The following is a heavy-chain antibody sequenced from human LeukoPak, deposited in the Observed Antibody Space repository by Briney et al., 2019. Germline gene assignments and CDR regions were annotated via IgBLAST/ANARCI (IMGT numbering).Heavy chain of an antibody. V-gene: IGHV3-21*01. Sequence: GGSLRLSCVASGFTFSSYSMNWVRQAPGKGLEWVSSISSSSSYIYYADSVKGRFTISRDNAKNSLYLQMNSLRAEDTAVYYCARVGTVTTGFDYWGQGTLVTVSS. CDR2: ISSSSSYI. CDR3: ARVGTVTTGFDY. D-gene: IGHD4-11*01. J-gene: IGHJ4*02. CDR1: GFTFSSYS.